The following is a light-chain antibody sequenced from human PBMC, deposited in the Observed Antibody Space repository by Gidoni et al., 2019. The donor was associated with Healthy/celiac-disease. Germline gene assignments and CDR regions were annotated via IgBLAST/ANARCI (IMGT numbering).Light chain of an antibody. CDR3: QSADSSGTYGV. CDR2: KDS. CDR1: ALPKQD. J-gene: IGLJ1*01. Sequence: SYDLTPPPSVSVSPGQTARITCSGDALPKQDAYWYQQKPGQAPVLVIYKDSERPSGIPERFSGSSSGTTVTLTISGVQAEDEADYYCQSADSSGTYGVFGTGTKVTVL. V-gene: IGLV3-25*03.